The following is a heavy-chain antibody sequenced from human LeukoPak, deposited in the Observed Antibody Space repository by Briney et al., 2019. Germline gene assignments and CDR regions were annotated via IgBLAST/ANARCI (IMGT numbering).Heavy chain of an antibody. J-gene: IGHJ3*02. D-gene: IGHD6-19*01. V-gene: IGHV1-69*05. CDR3: AREIAVAHQSAFDI. CDR1: GGTFSSYA. CDR2: IIPIFGTA. Sequence: GASVKVSCKASGGTFSSYAISWVRQAPGHGLEWMGGIIPIFGTANYAQKFQGRVTITTDESTSTAYMELSSLRSEDTAVYYCAREIAVAHQSAFDIWGQGTMVTVSS.